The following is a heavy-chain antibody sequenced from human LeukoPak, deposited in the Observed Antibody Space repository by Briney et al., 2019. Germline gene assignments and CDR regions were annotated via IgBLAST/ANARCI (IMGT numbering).Heavy chain of an antibody. D-gene: IGHD3-3*01. CDR2: IYYSGST. V-gene: IGHV4-39*01. J-gene: IGHJ5*02. Sequence: SETLSLTCTVSGGSISSSIYYWGWIRQPPGKGLEWIGSIYYSGSTYYNPSLKSRVTISVDTSKNQFSLKLSSVTAADTAVYYCARHLEYDFWSGYYTGWFDPWGQGTLVTVSS. CDR1: GGSISSSIYY. CDR3: ARHLEYDFWSGYYTGWFDP.